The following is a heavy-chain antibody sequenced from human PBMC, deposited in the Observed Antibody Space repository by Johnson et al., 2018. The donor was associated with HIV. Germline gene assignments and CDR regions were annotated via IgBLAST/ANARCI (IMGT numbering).Heavy chain of an antibody. CDR2: IKQDGSEK. D-gene: IGHD2-2*01. J-gene: IGHJ3*02. CDR1: GFSFSSYW. V-gene: IGHV3-7*01. CDR3: TGPHYCSSTSCYDAFDI. Sequence: VQVVESGGGLVQPGVSLRLSCAASGFSFSSYWMSWVRQAPGKGLEWVANIKQDGSEKYYVDSVKGRFTISRDNAKNSLYLQMNSLRAEDTAVYYCTGPHYCSSTSCYDAFDILGQGTMVTVSS.